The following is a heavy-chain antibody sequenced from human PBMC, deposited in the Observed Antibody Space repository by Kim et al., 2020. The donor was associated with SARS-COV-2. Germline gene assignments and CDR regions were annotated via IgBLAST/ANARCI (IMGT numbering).Heavy chain of an antibody. CDR1: GFTFSSYA. Sequence: GGSLRLSCSASGFTFSSYAMHWVRQAPGKGLEYVSAISSNGGSTYYADSVKGRFTISRDNSKNTLYLQMSSLRAEDTAVYYCVKDGSPYYDFWNGYYGDYYGMDVWGQGTTVTVSS. J-gene: IGHJ6*02. D-gene: IGHD3-3*01. CDR2: ISSNGGST. V-gene: IGHV3-64D*06. CDR3: VKDGSPYYDFWNGYYGDYYGMDV.